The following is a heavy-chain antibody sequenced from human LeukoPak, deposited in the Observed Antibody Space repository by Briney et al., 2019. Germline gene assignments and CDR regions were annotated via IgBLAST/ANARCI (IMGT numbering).Heavy chain of an antibody. V-gene: IGHV4-39*07. CDR2: VYYSGST. D-gene: IGHD1-26*01. CDR3: ARDPYSGNYGNDYYYYMDV. J-gene: IGHJ6*03. Sequence: SETLSLTCTVSGGSISSSSYYWGWIRQAPGKGLEWIGTVYYSGSTYYNPSLKSRVTISVDTSKNQFSLKLSSVTAADTAVYYCARDPYSGNYGNDYYYYMDVWGKGTTVTISS. CDR1: GGSISSSSYY.